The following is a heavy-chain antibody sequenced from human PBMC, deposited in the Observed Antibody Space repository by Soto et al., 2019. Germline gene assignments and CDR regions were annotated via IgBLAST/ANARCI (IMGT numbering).Heavy chain of an antibody. CDR3: ARGLFGPEV. V-gene: IGHV3-74*01. D-gene: IGHD3-10*02. CDR1: GFTLSGRS. CDR2: IDNAGTDS. Sequence: EVQLVESGGGLVQPGGSLRLSCAASGFTLSGRSMHWVRQAPGKGLVWVSGIDNAGTDSTYADSVKGRFTSSRDNAKNILYLQMNSLRVEDNALYYCARGLFGPEVWGKGTKVTVSS. J-gene: IGHJ6*01.